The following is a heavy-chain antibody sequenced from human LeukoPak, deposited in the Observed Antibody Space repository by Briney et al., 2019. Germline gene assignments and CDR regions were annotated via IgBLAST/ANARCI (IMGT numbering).Heavy chain of an antibody. CDR3: TTVDCSGGSCSVGYFDY. CDR1: EYTLTDLS. J-gene: IGHJ4*02. D-gene: IGHD2-15*01. CDR2: FDPEDGEI. V-gene: IGHV1-24*01. Sequence: ASVKVSCKVSEYTLTDLSIHWVRQAPGKGLEWMGGFDPEDGEIIYAQKFQGRVTMTEDTSTDTAYMELSSLRSEDTAVYYCTTVDCSGGSCSVGYFDYWGQGTLVTVSS.